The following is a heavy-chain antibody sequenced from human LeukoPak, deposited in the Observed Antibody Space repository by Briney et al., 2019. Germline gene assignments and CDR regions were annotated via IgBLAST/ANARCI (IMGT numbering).Heavy chain of an antibody. CDR1: GYTFTGYY. V-gene: IGHV1-2*02. J-gene: IGHJ4*02. Sequence: ASVKVSCKASGYTFTGYYMHWVRQAPGQGLEWMGWINPNSGGTNYAQKFQGRVTMTRDTSISTAYMELSRLRSDDTAVYYCARDPAESAHYYDSSGYPADYFDYWGQGTLVTVSS. CDR2: INPNSGGT. D-gene: IGHD3-22*01. CDR3: ARDPAESAHYYDSSGYPADYFDY.